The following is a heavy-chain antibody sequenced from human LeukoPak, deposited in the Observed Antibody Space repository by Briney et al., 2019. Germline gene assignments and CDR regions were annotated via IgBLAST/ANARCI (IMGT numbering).Heavy chain of an antibody. CDR3: ARGDASNYYYYMDV. V-gene: IGHV3-53*01. J-gene: IGHJ6*03. D-gene: IGHD2-2*01. CDR2: IYSAGFT. Sequence: GGSLRLSCAASGFTVSNNYMTWVRQAPGKGLDCVSVIYSAGFTYYADSVKGRFTISRDNSKNTLYVQMNSLRAEDTAVYYCARGDASNYYYYMDVWGKGTTVTVSS. CDR1: GFTVSNNY.